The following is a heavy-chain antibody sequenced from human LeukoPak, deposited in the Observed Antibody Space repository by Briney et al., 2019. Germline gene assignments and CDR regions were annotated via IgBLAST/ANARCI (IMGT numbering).Heavy chain of an antibody. Sequence: GGSLRLSCAASGFTVSSNYMSWVRQALGKGLEWVSVIYSGGSTYYADSVKGRFTISRDNSKNTLYLQMNSLRAEDTAVYYCAREYGSGSYYNQDWGQGTLVTVSS. CDR3: AREYGSGSYYNQD. J-gene: IGHJ4*02. CDR1: GFTVSSNY. V-gene: IGHV3-53*01. D-gene: IGHD3-10*01. CDR2: IYSGGST.